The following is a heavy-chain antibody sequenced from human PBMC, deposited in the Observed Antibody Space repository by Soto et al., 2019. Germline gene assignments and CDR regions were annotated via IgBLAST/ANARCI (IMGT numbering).Heavy chain of an antibody. J-gene: IGHJ4*02. CDR2: IYYSGST. D-gene: IGHD3-10*01. V-gene: IGHV4-59*01. Sequence: QVQLQESGPGLVKPSETLSLTCTVSGGSISSYYWSWMRQPPGKGLEWIWYIYYSGSTDYNPSLTRRVTMSVDTSKNQFSLKLSSVTAADTAVYYCARERSLTMVRGVVTVMDYWGQGTLVTVSS. CDR1: GGSISSYY. CDR3: ARERSLTMVRGVVTVMDY.